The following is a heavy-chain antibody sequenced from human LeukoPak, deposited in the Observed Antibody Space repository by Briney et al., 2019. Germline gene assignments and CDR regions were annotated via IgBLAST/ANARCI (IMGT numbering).Heavy chain of an antibody. J-gene: IGHJ4*02. CDR2: ISGSGGST. CDR1: GFTFSSYA. CDR3: AKVSAAQYYDSSGYDY. V-gene: IGHV3-23*01. D-gene: IGHD3-22*01. Sequence: GGSLRLSCAASGFTFSSYAMSWVRQAPGKGLEWVSAISGSGGSTYYADSVKGRFTISRDNSKTTLYLQMNSLRAEDTAVYYCAKVSAAQYYDSSGYDYWGQGTLVTVSS.